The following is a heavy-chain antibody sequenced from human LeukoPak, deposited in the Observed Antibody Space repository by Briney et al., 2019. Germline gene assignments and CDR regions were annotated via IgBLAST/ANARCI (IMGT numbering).Heavy chain of an antibody. CDR3: ARAYTYGLNY. D-gene: IGHD5-18*01. CDR2: INPSGAST. V-gene: IGHV1-46*01. J-gene: IGHJ4*02. CDR1: GYTFTHYY. Sequence: GASVKVSCKASGYTFTHYYMHWVRQVPGEGLEWMGTINPSGASTSYAQKFQGRVTMTRDTSTSTVYMELSSLRTEDTAVFYCARAYTYGLNYWGQGTLVTVSS.